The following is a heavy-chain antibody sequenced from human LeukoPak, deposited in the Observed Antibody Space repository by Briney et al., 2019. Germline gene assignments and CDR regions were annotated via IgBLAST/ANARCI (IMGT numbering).Heavy chain of an antibody. V-gene: IGHV3-7*01. D-gene: IGHD4-17*01. J-gene: IGHJ6*02. CDR1: GFTFSSYW. CDR3: ARDRDLDGDYYYYGMDV. Sequence: PGGSLRLSCAASGFTFSSYWMSWVRQAPGKGLEWVANIKQDGSEKYYVDSVKGRFTISRDNAKHSLYLQMNSLRAEDTAVYYCARDRDLDGDYYYYGMDVWGQGTTVTVSS. CDR2: IKQDGSEK.